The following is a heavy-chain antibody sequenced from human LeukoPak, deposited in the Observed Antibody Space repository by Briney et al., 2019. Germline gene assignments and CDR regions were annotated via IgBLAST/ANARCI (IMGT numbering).Heavy chain of an antibody. CDR2: ISSSSSYI. V-gene: IGHV3-21*01. D-gene: IGHD3-9*01. Sequence: GGSLRLSCAASGFTFSSYSMNWVRQAPGKGLEWVSSISSSSSYIYYADSVKGRFTISRDNAKNSLYLQMNSLRAEDTAVYYCARHRPVLRYFDYWGQGTLVTVSS. CDR3: ARHRPVLRYFDY. CDR1: GFTFSSYS. J-gene: IGHJ4*02.